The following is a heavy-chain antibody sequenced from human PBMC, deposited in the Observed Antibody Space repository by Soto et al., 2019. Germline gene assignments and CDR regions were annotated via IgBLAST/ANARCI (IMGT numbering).Heavy chain of an antibody. J-gene: IGHJ4*02. D-gene: IGHD3-22*01. CDR1: GYTFTSYG. CDR3: ARDLAYDSSGYYRDY. V-gene: IGHV1-18*01. CDR2: ISAYNGNT. Sequence: ASVKVSCKASGYTFTSYGISWVRQAPGQGLEWMGWISAYNGNTNYAQKLQGRVTMTTDTSTSTAYMELRSLRSDDTAVYYCARDLAYDSSGYYRDYWGQGTLVTVSS.